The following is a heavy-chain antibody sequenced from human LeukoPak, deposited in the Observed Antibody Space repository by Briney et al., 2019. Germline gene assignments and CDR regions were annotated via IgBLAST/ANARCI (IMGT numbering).Heavy chain of an antibody. V-gene: IGHV1-18*01. CDR1: GYTFTSYG. CDR2: ISAYNGNT. Sequence: ASVKVSCKASGYTFTSYGISWVRQAPGQGLEWMGWISAYNGNTNYAQKLQGRVTKTTDTSTSTAYMELRSLRSDDTAVYYCARGYCSSTSCYRYGMDVWGQGTTVTVSS. J-gene: IGHJ6*02. D-gene: IGHD2-2*01. CDR3: ARGYCSSTSCYRYGMDV.